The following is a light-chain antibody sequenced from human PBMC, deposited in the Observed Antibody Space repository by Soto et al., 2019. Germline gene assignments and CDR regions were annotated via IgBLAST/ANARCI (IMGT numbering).Light chain of an antibody. CDR2: GAS. V-gene: IGKV3-20*01. CDR3: QQYGDSPIT. J-gene: IGKJ5*01. Sequence: EIVLTQSPGTLSLSPGERATLSCRASRSVSSSYLAWYQQKPGQAPRLLIYGASSRATGIPDRFSGSGSGTDLTLTISRLEPEDSAVFYCQQYGDSPITFGQGTRLEIK. CDR1: RSVSSSY.